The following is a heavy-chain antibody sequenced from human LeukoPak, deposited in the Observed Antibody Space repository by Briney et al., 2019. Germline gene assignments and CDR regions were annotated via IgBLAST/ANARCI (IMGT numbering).Heavy chain of an antibody. D-gene: IGHD3-10*01. J-gene: IGHJ4*02. V-gene: IGHV3-21*01. CDR1: GFTFSSYS. CDR3: ARDFREARE. CDR2: ISSSSIYI. Sequence: PGGSLRLSCAAAGFTFSSYSMNWVRQAPGKGLEWVSSISSSSIYIYYADSVKGRSTISRDNPKNSLYLQMNSLRAEDTAVYYCARDFREAREWGQGTLVTVSS.